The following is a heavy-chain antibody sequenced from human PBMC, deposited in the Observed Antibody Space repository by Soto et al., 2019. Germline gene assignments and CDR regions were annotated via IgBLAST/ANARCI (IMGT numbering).Heavy chain of an antibody. V-gene: IGHV2-5*02. J-gene: IGHJ4*02. CDR2: IYWDDDK. Sequence: SGPTLVNPTQTLALTCTFSGFSLSTSGVAVGWIRQPPGKALEWLTLIYWDDDKRYSPSLKSRLTITKDTSKNQVVLTMTNMDPVDTATYYCAHRPSYCSGGSCYSGFDYWGQGTLVTVSS. CDR3: AHRPSYCSGGSCYSGFDY. D-gene: IGHD2-15*01. CDR1: GFSLSTSGVA.